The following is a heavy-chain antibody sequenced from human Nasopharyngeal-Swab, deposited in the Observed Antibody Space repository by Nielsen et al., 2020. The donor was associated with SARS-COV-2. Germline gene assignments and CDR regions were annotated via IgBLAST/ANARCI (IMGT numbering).Heavy chain of an antibody. D-gene: IGHD2-2*02. Sequence: SDTLSLTFPVFGCSISSVDYYWSWIRQPPGKGLEWIGYIYYSGSTHYNPSLKSRVTISVDTSKNQFSLKLNSVTAADTAVYYCARARVGHCSSTSCYRLWDCWGQGTLVSVSS. V-gene: IGHV4-30-4*02. CDR2: IYYSGST. CDR3: ARARVGHCSSTSCYRLWDC. J-gene: IGHJ4*02. CDR1: GCSISSVDYY.